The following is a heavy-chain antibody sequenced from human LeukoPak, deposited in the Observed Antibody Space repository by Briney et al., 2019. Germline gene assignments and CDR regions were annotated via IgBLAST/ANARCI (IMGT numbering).Heavy chain of an antibody. CDR3: ATVVATDFDY. CDR1: GLTFGRYW. V-gene: IGHV3-74*01. Sequence: GGSLRLSCAASGLTFGRYWMHWVRQGLGKGLVWVSRISGDGGHTDYADSVKGRFTISRDNVKNTLYLQMNSLRVEDTAVYYCATVVATDFDYWGQGILVTVSS. D-gene: IGHD2-21*01. CDR2: ISGDGGHT. J-gene: IGHJ4*02.